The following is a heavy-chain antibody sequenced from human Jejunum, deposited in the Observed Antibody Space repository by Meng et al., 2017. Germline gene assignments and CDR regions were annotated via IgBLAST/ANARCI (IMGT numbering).Heavy chain of an antibody. CDR2: IRSKANSFAT. CDR1: GFTFSASS. CDR3: ARHPSRDTTMPIDGVNYYYGLDI. V-gene: IGHV3-73*01. J-gene: IGHJ6*02. D-gene: IGHD5-18*01. Sequence: GESLKISCAASGFTFSASSMHWVRQASGKGLEWLGRIRSKANSFATAYAASVKGRFTISRDDSKNTAYLQMNSLKIEDTAVYYCARHPSRDTTMPIDGVNYYYGLDIWGQGTTVTVSS.